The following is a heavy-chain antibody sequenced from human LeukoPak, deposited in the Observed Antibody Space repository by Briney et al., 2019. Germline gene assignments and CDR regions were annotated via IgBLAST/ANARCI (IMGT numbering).Heavy chain of an antibody. CDR1: GGSISSYY. CDR2: IYYSGST. Sequence: SETLSLTCTVSGGSISSYYWSWIRQPPGKGLEWIGYIYYSGSTNYNPSLKSRVTISVDTSKNQFSLKLSSVTAADTAVYYCARGSYYGSGSYLHRWGQGTLVTVSS. J-gene: IGHJ4*02. V-gene: IGHV4-59*01. D-gene: IGHD3-10*01. CDR3: ARGSYYGSGSYLHR.